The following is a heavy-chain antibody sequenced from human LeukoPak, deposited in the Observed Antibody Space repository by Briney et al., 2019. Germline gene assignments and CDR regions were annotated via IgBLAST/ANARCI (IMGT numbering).Heavy chain of an antibody. J-gene: IGHJ1*01. Sequence: GASVKVSCKASGGTFSSYAISWVRQAPGQGLEWMGGIIPIFDTANYAQKFQGRVTITTDESTSTAYMELSSLRFEDTAVYYCARDPGGSCYGGCSEYFQHWGQGTLVTVSS. D-gene: IGHD2-15*01. V-gene: IGHV1-69*05. CDR3: ARDPGGSCYGGCSEYFQH. CDR2: IIPIFDTA. CDR1: GGTFSSYA.